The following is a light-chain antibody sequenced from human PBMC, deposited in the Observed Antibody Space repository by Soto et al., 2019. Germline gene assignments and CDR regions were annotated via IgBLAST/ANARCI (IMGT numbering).Light chain of an antibody. CDR1: SSNIGSNS. Sequence: QSVLTQPPSASGPPGQRVTISCSGSSSNIGSNSVYWYQQLPGTAPKLLIYRNNQRPSGVPDRFSGSKSGTSASLAISGLRSEDEANYYCATWDDSLSVYVFGTGTKLTVL. CDR2: RNN. CDR3: ATWDDSLSVYV. V-gene: IGLV1-47*01. J-gene: IGLJ1*01.